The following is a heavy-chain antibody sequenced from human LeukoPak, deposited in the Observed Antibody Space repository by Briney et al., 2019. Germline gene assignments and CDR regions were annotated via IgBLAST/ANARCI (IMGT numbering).Heavy chain of an antibody. CDR3: AKDRSIAVAGNYYYYYYGMDV. D-gene: IGHD6-19*01. CDR2: ISWNSGSI. CDR1: GFTFDDYA. Sequence: GGSLRLSCAASGFTFDDYAMHWVRQAPGKGLEWVSGISWNSGSIGYADSVKGRFTISRDNSKNTLYLQMNSLRAEDTAVYYCAKDRSIAVAGNYYYYYYGMDVWGQGTTVTVSS. J-gene: IGHJ6*02. V-gene: IGHV3-9*01.